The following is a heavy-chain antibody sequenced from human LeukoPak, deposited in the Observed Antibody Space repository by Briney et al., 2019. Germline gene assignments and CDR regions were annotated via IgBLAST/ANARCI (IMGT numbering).Heavy chain of an antibody. CDR3: ARDHCSSGGCYEDYYYGVDV. Sequence: GASVKVSCKASGYTFTSYGISWVRQAPGQGLEWMGWINPNNGGTNYAQKFQGSVTMTRDTSINTAYMEVSRLRSDDTAVYYCARDHCSSGGCYEDYYYGVDVWGQGTTVTVSS. CDR1: GYTFTSYG. V-gene: IGHV1-2*04. J-gene: IGHJ6*02. CDR2: INPNNGGT. D-gene: IGHD2-15*01.